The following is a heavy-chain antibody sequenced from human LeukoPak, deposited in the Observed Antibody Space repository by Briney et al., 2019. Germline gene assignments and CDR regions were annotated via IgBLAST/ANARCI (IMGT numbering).Heavy chain of an antibody. V-gene: IGHV3-7*03. D-gene: IGHD3-16*01. CDR2: INHNGNVN. Sequence: GGSLRLSCAASGFTFSSYWMNWARQAPGKGLEWVASINHNGNVNYYVDSMKGRFTISRDNAKNSLYLQMSNLRAEDTAVYFCARGGGLDVWGQGATVTVSS. J-gene: IGHJ6*02. CDR1: GFTFSSYW. CDR3: ARGGGLDV.